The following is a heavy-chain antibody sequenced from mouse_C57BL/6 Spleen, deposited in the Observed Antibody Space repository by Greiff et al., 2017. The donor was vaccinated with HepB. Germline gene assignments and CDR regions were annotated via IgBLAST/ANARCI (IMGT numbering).Heavy chain of an antibody. CDR1: GFTFSSYA. CDR2: ISDGGSYT. Sequence: EVKLVESGGGLVKPGGSLKLSCAASGFTFSSYAMSWVRQTPEKRLEWVATISDGGSYTYYPDNVKGRFTISRDNAKNNLYLQMSHLKSEDTAMYYCARGGYYSNYLYYFDYWGQGTTLTVSS. V-gene: IGHV5-4*03. CDR3: ARGGYYSNYLYYFDY. D-gene: IGHD2-5*01. J-gene: IGHJ2*01.